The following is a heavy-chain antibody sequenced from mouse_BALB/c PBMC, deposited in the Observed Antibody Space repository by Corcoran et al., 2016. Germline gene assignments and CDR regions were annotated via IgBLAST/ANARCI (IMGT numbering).Heavy chain of an antibody. D-gene: IGHD2-4*01. Sequence: QVQLQQSGAELMKPGASVKISCKATGYTFSSYWIEWVMQRPGHGLEWIGEILPGSGSTNYNEKFKGKATFTADTSSNTAYMQLNRLTSEDSAGFYCARYDYSAWFAYWGQGTLVTVSA. CDR1: GYTFSSYW. CDR2: ILPGSGST. V-gene: IGHV1-9*01. J-gene: IGHJ3*01. CDR3: ARYDYSAWFAY.